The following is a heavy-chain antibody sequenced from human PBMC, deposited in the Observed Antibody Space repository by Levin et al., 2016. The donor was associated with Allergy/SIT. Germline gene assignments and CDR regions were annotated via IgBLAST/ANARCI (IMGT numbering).Heavy chain of an antibody. J-gene: IGHJ4*02. CDR2: ISGSGGST. Sequence: WIRQPPGKGLEWVSAISGSGGSTYYADSVKGRFTISRDNSKNTLYLQMNSLRAEDTAVYYCAKDGTNDFWSGYPDYWGQGTLVTVSS. V-gene: IGHV3-23*01. D-gene: IGHD3-3*01. CDR3: AKDGTNDFWSGYPDY.